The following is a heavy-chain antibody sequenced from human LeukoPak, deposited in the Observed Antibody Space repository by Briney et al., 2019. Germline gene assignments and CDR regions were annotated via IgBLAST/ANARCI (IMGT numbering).Heavy chain of an antibody. D-gene: IGHD2-2*01. J-gene: IGHJ6*02. V-gene: IGHV1-8*01. CDR3: ARGVVVPAAMEYCYYYYGMDV. CDR2: MNPNSGNT. CDR1: GYTFTSYD. Sequence: ASVKVSCKASGYTFTSYDINWVRQATGQGLEWMGWMNPNSGNTGYAQKFQGRVTMTRNTSISTAYMELSSLRSEDTAVYHCARGVVVPAAMEYCYYYYGMDVWGQGTTVTVSS.